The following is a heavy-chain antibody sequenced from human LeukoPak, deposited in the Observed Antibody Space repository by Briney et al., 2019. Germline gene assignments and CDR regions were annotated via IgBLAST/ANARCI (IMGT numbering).Heavy chain of an antibody. Sequence: ASVKVSCKASGYTFTSYGISWVRQAPGQGLEWMGWISAYNGNTNYAQKLQGRVTMTTDTSTSTAYMELRSLRSDDTAVYYCARVPYYDFWSGYYALGPYYFDYWGQGTLVTVSS. J-gene: IGHJ4*02. CDR1: GYTFTSYG. D-gene: IGHD3-3*01. CDR3: ARVPYYDFWSGYYALGPYYFDY. CDR2: ISAYNGNT. V-gene: IGHV1-18*01.